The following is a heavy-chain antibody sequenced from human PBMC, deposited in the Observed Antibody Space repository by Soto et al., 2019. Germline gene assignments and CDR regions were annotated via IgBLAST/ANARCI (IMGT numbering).Heavy chain of an antibody. CDR1: GGSISSPKW. CDR2: VYHSGIS. J-gene: IGHJ4*02. CDR3: ASCRGSVVCDY. D-gene: IGHD2-15*01. Sequence: QVQLQESGPGLVKPSGTLALTCAVSGGSISSPKWWTWVRQPPGKGLEWIGEVYHSGISNYNPSLKSRVTIAVDNSKNHFSLRLTSVTATDTAIYYCASCRGSVVCDYRGQGALVTVSS. V-gene: IGHV4-4*02.